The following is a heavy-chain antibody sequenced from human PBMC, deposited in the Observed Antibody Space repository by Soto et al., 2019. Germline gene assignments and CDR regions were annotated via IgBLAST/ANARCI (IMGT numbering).Heavy chain of an antibody. CDR3: ARDSKDDSSGYYAGFDY. D-gene: IGHD3-22*01. J-gene: IGHJ4*02. Sequence: VQLVESGGGVVQPGRSLRLSCAVSGFTFSSYGTNWVRQAPGKGLEWVAAIYYDGSNKYYADSVRGRFTISRDNFKNTLYLHMNSLRAEDTAVYYCARDSKDDSSGYYAGFDYWGQGTLVTVSS. CDR2: IYYDGSNK. CDR1: GFTFSSYG. V-gene: IGHV3-33*01.